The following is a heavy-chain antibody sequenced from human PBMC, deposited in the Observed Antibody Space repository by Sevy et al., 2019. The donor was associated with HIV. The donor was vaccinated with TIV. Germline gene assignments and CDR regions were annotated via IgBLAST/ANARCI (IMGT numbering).Heavy chain of an antibody. CDR1: GFTFSNAW. V-gene: IGHV3-15*01. CDR3: NADLAYGDYWKGY. Sequence: GGSLRLSCVVSGFTFSNAWLYWVRQAPGKGLEWVGRIKSTTDGGTTDYIAPVRSRFVISREDSRDTVYLQMNSLKTEDTAVYYCNADLAYGDYWKGYWGQGTLVTVSS. CDR2: IKSTTDGGTT. J-gene: IGHJ4*02. D-gene: IGHD4-17*01.